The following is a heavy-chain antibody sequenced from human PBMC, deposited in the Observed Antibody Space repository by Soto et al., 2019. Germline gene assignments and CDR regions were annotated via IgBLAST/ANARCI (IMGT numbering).Heavy chain of an antibody. D-gene: IGHD6-19*01. CDR1: GITVSSYW. Sequence: EVQLVESGGGLVQPGGSLRLTCVASGITVSSYWMHWVRQAPGKGLVWVSRINRDGSSTNYADSVKGRFTISRDNAKNTLYLQMNSLRAADTAVYYCAREAAVAGTVFDYWGQGILVTVSS. CDR3: AREAAVAGTVFDY. CDR2: INRDGSST. V-gene: IGHV3-74*01. J-gene: IGHJ4*02.